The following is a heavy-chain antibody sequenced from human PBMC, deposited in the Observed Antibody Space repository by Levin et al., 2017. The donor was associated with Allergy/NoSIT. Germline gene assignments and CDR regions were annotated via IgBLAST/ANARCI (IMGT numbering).Heavy chain of an antibody. D-gene: IGHD6-19*01. CDR2: VSPTGTTM. Sequence: PGGSLRLSCAASGFSFSSYIMNWVRQAPGRGLEWLSYVSPTGTTMYYADSVKGRFTISRDNAKNSLFLQMNSLRSDDTAIYYCATVYNSGWYRHINYWGQGTLVTVSS. CDR1: GFSFSSYI. J-gene: IGHJ4*02. V-gene: IGHV3-48*01. CDR3: ATVYNSGWYRHINY.